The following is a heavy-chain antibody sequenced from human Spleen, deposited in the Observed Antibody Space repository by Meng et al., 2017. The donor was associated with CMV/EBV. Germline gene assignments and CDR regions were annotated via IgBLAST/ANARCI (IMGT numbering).Heavy chain of an antibody. CDR3: ARDWDSGI. V-gene: IGHV3-21*01. D-gene: IGHD1-26*01. CDR1: GFTFSSFD. CDR2: ISSSRNSI. Sequence: GESVKISCAASGFTFSSFDMNWVRQAPGKGLEWVSSISSSRNSIYYADSVNGRFTISRDNAKNSLYLQMNSLRAEDTAVYYCARDWDSGIWGQGTLVTVSS. J-gene: IGHJ4*02.